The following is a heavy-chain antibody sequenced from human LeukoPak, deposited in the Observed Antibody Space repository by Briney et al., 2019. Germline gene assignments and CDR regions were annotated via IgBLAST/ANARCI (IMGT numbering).Heavy chain of an antibody. V-gene: IGHV3-48*03. CDR3: ARAQVGYNWFDP. CDR1: GFTFSTYE. CDR2: ISSSGSTI. Sequence: GGSLRLSCAASGFTFSTYEMNWVRQAPGKGLEWVSYISSSGSTIYYADSVKGRFTISKDNAKNSLYLQMDSLRAEDTAVYYCARAQVGYNWFDPWGQGTLVTVSS. D-gene: IGHD1-26*01. J-gene: IGHJ5*02.